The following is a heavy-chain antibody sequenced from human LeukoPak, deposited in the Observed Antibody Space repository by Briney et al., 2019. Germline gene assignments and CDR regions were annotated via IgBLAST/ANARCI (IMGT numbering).Heavy chain of an antibody. Sequence: ASVKVSCKTSGYTYTRYGISWVRQAPGQGLEWMGWLSTDNGDTNYAQNLQGRVTMTTDTSTTTAHMELRSLRSDDTAAYYCARHGGVGPKRDYFDYWGPGTLVTVSS. D-gene: IGHD3-16*01. CDR1: GYTYTRYG. J-gene: IGHJ4*02. CDR2: LSTDNGDT. V-gene: IGHV1-18*01. CDR3: ARHGGVGPKRDYFDY.